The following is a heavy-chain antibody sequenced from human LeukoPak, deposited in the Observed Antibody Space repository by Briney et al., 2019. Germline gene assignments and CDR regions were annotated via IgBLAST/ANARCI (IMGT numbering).Heavy chain of an antibody. V-gene: IGHV1-69*13. CDR1: GGTFSSYA. D-gene: IGHD2-2*01. CDR3: ARGGSHHRSYCSSTSCPFDY. Sequence: GASVKVSSKASGGTFSSYAISWVRQAPGQGLEWMGGIIPFFGAANYAQKFQGRVTITADESTSTAYMELSSLRSEDTAVYYCARGGSHHRSYCSSTSCPFDYWGQGTLVTVSS. CDR2: IIPFFGAA. J-gene: IGHJ4*02.